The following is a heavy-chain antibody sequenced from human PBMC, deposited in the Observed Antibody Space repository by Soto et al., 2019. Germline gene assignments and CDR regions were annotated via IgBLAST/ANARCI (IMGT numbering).Heavy chain of an antibody. D-gene: IGHD3-10*01. CDR3: ARDIFCEGFVDSNWLDP. Sequence: QVQLVQSGAEVKRPGASVKVSCKASGYTFTSYGISWVRQAPGQGLEWMGWINVYNGNTNYAQKFQGRVTMTTDTPTTTAYMELRSLRSNDMAVYYCARDIFCEGFVDSNWLDPWGQGTLVTLSS. CDR2: INVYNGNT. V-gene: IGHV1-18*03. CDR1: GYTFTSYG. J-gene: IGHJ5*02.